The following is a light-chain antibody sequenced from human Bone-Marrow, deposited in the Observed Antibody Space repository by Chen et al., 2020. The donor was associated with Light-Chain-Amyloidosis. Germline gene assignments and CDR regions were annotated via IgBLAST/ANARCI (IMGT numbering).Light chain of an antibody. V-gene: IGKV3-20*01. CDR2: GSS. CDR1: QTISSNY. CDR3: QQYGTSPLT. Sequence: EIVLTQSPGTLSLSPGEGANLSCRASQTISSNYLTWYQQKFGQAPRLLIYGSSSRATGIPDRFTGSGSGTDFTLTINRLEPEDFGMDYCQQYGTSPLTFGGGTKVEIK. J-gene: IGKJ4*01.